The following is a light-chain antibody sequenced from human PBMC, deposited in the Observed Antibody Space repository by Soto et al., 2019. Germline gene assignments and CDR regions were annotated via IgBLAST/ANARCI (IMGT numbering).Light chain of an antibody. CDR1: SRDVGGYDY. CDR3: CSYAGTYTFYV. CDR2: DVT. J-gene: IGLJ1*01. V-gene: IGLV2-11*01. Sequence: QSALTQPRSVSGSPGQSVTISCTGTSRDVGGYDYVSWYQQHPGKAPKLMIYDVTTRPSGVPDRFSSYRSGNTAYLTISGLQAEYGADYYCCSYAGTYTFYVFGTGTKVTVL.